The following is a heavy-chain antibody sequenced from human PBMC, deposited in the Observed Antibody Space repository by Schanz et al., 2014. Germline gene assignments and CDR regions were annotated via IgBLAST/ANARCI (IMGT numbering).Heavy chain of an antibody. CDR2: IDGRGITT. J-gene: IGHJ4*02. Sequence: EVQLVESGGGLVQPGGSQRLSCAVSGFTFSNCDMTWVRQAPGKGLEWVAIIDGRGITTFYADSVKGRFTISRDNAKNTLYLQMNSLRAEDTAVYYCVRDTDYHFDYWGQGTLVTVSS. CDR1: GFTFSNCD. D-gene: IGHD4-17*01. CDR3: VRDTDYHFDY. V-gene: IGHV3-23*04.